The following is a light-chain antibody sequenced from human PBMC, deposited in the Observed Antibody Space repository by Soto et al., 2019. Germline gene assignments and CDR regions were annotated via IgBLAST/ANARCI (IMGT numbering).Light chain of an antibody. CDR3: QQYGSSPRT. CDR1: ESISTSY. V-gene: IGKV3-20*01. CDR2: AAS. J-gene: IGKJ2*01. Sequence: EIVLTQSPGTLSLSPGERVTLSCRASESISTSYLAWFQQKPGQPPRLLIFAASTRATGIPDRFSGSESGTDFTLTISRLEPEDFAVYYCQQYGSSPRTFGQGTKLEI.